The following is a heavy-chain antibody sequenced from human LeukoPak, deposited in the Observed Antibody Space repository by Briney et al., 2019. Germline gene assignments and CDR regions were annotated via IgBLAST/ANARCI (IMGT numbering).Heavy chain of an antibody. J-gene: IGHJ6*03. Sequence: GGSLRLSCAASGFTFSSYAMTWVRQAPGKGLEWVGRTRNKANSYTTEYAASVKGRFTISRDDSKNSLYLQMNSLKTEDTAVYYCARGSFMITFGGVIADRRYYMDVWGKGTTVTVSS. D-gene: IGHD3-16*02. V-gene: IGHV3-72*01. CDR1: GFTFSSYA. CDR2: TRNKANSYTT. CDR3: ARGSFMITFGGVIADRRYYMDV.